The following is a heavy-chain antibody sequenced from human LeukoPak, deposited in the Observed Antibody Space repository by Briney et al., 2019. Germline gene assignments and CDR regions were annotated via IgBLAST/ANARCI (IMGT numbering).Heavy chain of an antibody. CDR2: INWNGGST. CDR3: AKKTIVGATVDAFDI. D-gene: IGHD1-26*01. V-gene: IGHV3-20*04. CDR1: GFTFDDYG. Sequence: GGSLRLSCAASGFTFDDYGMSWVRQAPGKGLEWVSGINWNGGSTGYADSVKGRFTISRDNAKNSLYLQMNSLRAEDTAVYYCAKKTIVGATVDAFDIWGQGTMVTVSS. J-gene: IGHJ3*02.